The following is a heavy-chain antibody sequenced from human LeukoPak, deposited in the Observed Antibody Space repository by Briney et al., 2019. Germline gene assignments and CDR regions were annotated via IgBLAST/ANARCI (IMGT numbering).Heavy chain of an antibody. J-gene: IGHJ4*02. CDR1: GGTFSSYA. D-gene: IGHD3-22*01. V-gene: IGHV1-69*13. CDR3: ARGYDSSGYYSLDY. Sequence: ASVTVSFKASGGTFSSYAISWVRQAPGQGLEWMGGIIPIFGTANYAQKFQGRVTITADESTSTAYMELSSLRSEDTAVYYCARGYDSSGYYSLDYWGQGTLVTVSS. CDR2: IIPIFGTA.